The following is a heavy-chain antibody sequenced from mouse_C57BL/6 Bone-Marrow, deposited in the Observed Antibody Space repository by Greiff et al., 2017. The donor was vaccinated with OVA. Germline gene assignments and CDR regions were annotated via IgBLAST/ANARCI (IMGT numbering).Heavy chain of an antibody. CDR1: GFTFSSYG. CDR2: ISSGGSYT. CDR3: ARPPSGAMDY. J-gene: IGHJ4*01. V-gene: IGHV5-6*01. Sequence: EVKLVESGGDLVKPGGSLKLSCAASGFTFSSYGMSWVRQTPDKRLEWVATISSGGSYTYYPDSVKGRFTISRDNAKNTRYLQMSSLKSEDTAMYYCARPPSGAMDYWGQGTSVTVSS.